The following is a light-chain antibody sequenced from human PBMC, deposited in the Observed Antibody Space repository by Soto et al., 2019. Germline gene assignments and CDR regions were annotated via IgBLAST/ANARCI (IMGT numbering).Light chain of an antibody. CDR1: QSINNY. J-gene: IGKJ2*01. Sequence: IQMTQAPSPLSASVGGKVTVTCRGRQSINNYLNWYQQKPGKTPTHLNYGASSLQSGVQSRFSGGGCTFDFTITISSLPHEDFATYYCQQSYRSPYTFGQGTKLEIK. CDR3: QQSYRSPYT. CDR2: GAS. V-gene: IGKV1-39*01.